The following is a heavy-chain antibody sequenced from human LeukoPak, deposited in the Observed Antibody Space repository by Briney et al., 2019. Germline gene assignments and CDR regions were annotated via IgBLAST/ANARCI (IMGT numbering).Heavy chain of an antibody. CDR3: ARVSAVAGQGCDY. CDR2: FYPGDSDT. Sequence: KVSCKGSGYSFTTYWIGWVRQMPGEGLEWMGIFYPGDSDTRYSPSFQGQVTISVDKSISTANLQWSSLKASDTAMYYCARVSAVAGQGCDYWGQGTLVTVSS. CDR1: GYSFTTYW. J-gene: IGHJ4*02. D-gene: IGHD6-19*01. V-gene: IGHV5-51*01.